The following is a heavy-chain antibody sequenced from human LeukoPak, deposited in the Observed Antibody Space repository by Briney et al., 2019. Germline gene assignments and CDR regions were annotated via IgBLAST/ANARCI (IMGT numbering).Heavy chain of an antibody. J-gene: IGHJ4*02. CDR2: INHSGST. CDR3: ARGLGDYYDSRYDY. CDR1: GGSFSGYY. V-gene: IGHV4-34*01. D-gene: IGHD3-22*01. Sequence: SETLSLTCAVYGGSFSGYYWSWIRQPPGKGLEWIGEINHSGSTNYNPSLKSRVTISVDTSKNQFSLKLSSVTAADTAVYYCARGLGDYYDSRYDYWGQGTLVTVSS.